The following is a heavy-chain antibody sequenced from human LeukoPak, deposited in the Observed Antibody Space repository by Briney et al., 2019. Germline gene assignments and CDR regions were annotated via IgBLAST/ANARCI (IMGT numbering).Heavy chain of an antibody. D-gene: IGHD6-13*01. Sequence: SETLSLTCAVYGGSFSGYYWSWIRQPPGKGLEWIGEINHSGSTNYNPSLKSRVTISVDTSKNQFSLKLSSVTAADTAVYYCARWRTGYSSSWYDYWGQGTLVTVSS. CDR1: GGSFSGYY. V-gene: IGHV4-34*01. CDR3: ARWRTGYSSSWYDY. J-gene: IGHJ4*02. CDR2: INHSGST.